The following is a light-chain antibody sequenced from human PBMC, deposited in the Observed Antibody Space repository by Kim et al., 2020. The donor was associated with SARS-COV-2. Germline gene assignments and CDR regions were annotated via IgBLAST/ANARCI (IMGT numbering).Light chain of an antibody. CDR1: PRGTST. J-gene: IGKJ5*01. CDR2: GAS. Sequence: SQGGGATLPIGASPRGTSTLPWYQQHAGVAPRLLFYGASAGAACIPARFSGGGSGTEFSLPIRSLKSEDFAVYYCQQYDNWPPVTFGQGTRLVIK. CDR3: QQYDNWPPVT. V-gene: IGKV3-15*01.